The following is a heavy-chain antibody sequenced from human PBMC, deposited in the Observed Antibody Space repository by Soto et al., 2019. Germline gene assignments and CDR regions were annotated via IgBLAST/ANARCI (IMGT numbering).Heavy chain of an antibody. J-gene: IGHJ4*02. V-gene: IGHV4-39*01. D-gene: IGHD1-26*01. Sequence: QLQLQESGPGLVKPSETMSLTCTVSGGSISSSSYYWGWIRQPPGKGLERIGSIYYSGSTYYNPSLKSRVTISVDTSKNQFSLKLSSVTAADTAVYYCARRGNMYSGSYYPFDYWGQGTLVTVSS. CDR2: IYYSGST. CDR1: GGSISSSSYY. CDR3: ARRGNMYSGSYYPFDY.